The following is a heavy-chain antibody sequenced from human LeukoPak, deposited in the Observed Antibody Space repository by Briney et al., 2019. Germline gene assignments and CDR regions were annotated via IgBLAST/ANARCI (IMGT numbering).Heavy chain of an antibody. V-gene: IGHV1-2*06. J-gene: IGHJ5*02. D-gene: IGHD1-26*01. CDR1: GYTFTGYY. CDR3: ARKLRLGGNWFDP. Sequence: GASVKVSCKASGYTFTGYYMHWVLQAPGQGLEWMGRINPNSGGTNYAQKVQGRVTMTRDTSISTAYMELSSLRSEDTALYYCARKLRLGGNWFDPWGQGTLVTVSS. CDR2: INPNSGGT.